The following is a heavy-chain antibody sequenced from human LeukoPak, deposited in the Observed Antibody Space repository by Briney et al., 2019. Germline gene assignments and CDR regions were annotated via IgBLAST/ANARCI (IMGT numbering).Heavy chain of an antibody. CDR2: INPSGGST. D-gene: IGHD3-22*01. CDR3: ARGGRGSAAVVAPRSFDI. V-gene: IGHV1-46*01. Sequence: ASVKVSCTASGYTFTSYYMHWVRQAPGQGLEWMGIINPSGGSTSYAQKFQGRVTMTRDTSTSTVYMELSSLRAEDSALYYCARGGRGSAAVVAPRSFDIWGQGTMVTVSS. CDR1: GYTFTSYY. J-gene: IGHJ3*02.